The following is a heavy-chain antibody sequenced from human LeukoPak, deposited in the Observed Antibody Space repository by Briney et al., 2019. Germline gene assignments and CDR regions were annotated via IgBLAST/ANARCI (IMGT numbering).Heavy chain of an antibody. CDR3: ARGFVEMATITRYYFDY. V-gene: IGHV1-46*01. Sequence: ASETVSCKASGYTFTSYYMHWVRQAPGQGLEWMGIINPSGGSTSYAQKFQGRVTMTRDMSTSTVYMELSSLRSEDTAVYYCARGFVEMATITRYYFDYWGQGTLVTVSS. D-gene: IGHD5-24*01. J-gene: IGHJ4*02. CDR1: GYTFTSYY. CDR2: INPSGGST.